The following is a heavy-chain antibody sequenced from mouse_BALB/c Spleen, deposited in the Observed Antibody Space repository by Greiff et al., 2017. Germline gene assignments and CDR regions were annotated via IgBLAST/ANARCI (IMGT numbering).Heavy chain of an antibody. D-gene: IGHD1-1*01. J-gene: IGHJ4*01. CDR2: IWSGGST. CDR3: TREAIVAWEAMDY. CDR1: GFSFTSYG. V-gene: IGHV2-4-1*01. Sequence: VQLQQSGPGLVQPSQTLSITCTASGFSFTSYGVHWVRQSPGKGLEWLGVIWSGGSTDYFAAFISRLSNSKDNTNSQAFFKMNSLQADDTAIYCCTREAIVAWEAMDYWGQGTSVTVSA.